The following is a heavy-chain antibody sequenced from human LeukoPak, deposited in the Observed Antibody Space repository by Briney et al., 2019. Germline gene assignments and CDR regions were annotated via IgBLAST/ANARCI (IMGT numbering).Heavy chain of an antibody. J-gene: IGHJ5*02. Sequence: GASVKVSCKASAYTFTSYYMHWVRQAPGQGLEWMGWVSAYNGNTNYAQKLQGRVTMTTDTSTSTAYMELRSLRSDDTAVYYCARDRAAAANWFDRWGQGTLVTVSS. CDR3: ARDRAAAANWFDR. V-gene: IGHV1-18*04. CDR2: VSAYNGNT. D-gene: IGHD6-13*01. CDR1: AYTFTSYY.